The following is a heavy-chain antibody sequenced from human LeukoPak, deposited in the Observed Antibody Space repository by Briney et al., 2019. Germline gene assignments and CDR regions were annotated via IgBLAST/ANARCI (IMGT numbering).Heavy chain of an antibody. CDR3: ARVMAAAGSPPSTYYYYGMDV. J-gene: IGHJ6*02. D-gene: IGHD6-13*01. Sequence: GGSLRLSCAVSGFNINNYWMTWYRQAPGKGLECVAHIKGDASEKYYVDSVKGRFTISRDNAKNSLYLQMNSLRAEDTAVYYCARVMAAAGSPPSTYYYYGMDVWGQGTTVTVSS. CDR1: GFNINNYW. V-gene: IGHV3-7*01. CDR2: IKGDASEK.